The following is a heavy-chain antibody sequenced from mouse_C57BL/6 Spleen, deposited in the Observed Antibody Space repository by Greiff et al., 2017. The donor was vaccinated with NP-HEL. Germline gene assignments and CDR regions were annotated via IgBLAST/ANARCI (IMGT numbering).Heavy chain of an antibody. Sequence: EVQLVESGPGLVKPSQSLSLTCSVTGYSITSGYYWNWIRQFPGNKLEWMGYISYDGSNNYNPSLKNRISITRDTSKNQFFLKLNSVTTEDTATYYCARKDSPYAMDYWGQGTSVTVSS. V-gene: IGHV3-6*01. CDR3: ARKDSPYAMDY. CDR2: ISYDGSN. CDR1: GYSITSGYY. J-gene: IGHJ4*01. D-gene: IGHD3-2*01.